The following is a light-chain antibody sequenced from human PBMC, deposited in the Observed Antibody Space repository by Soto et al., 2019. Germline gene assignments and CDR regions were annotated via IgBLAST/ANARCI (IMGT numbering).Light chain of an antibody. Sequence: EIVMTQSPATLPVSQGESATLSCRASQSVSSNLAWHQQKPGQAPRILMYDASTRSSGISARFSGSGSGTEFTLTISSLQPEDFAAYYCQQYHNWPMTFGQGTRLDIK. CDR3: QQYHNWPMT. CDR2: DAS. CDR1: QSVSSN. V-gene: IGKV3-15*01. J-gene: IGKJ5*01.